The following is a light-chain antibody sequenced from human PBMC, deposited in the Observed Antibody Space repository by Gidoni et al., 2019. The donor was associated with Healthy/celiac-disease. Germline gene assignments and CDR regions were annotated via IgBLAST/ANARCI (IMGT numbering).Light chain of an antibody. CDR3: QSYDSSLSGGV. Sequence: QSVLPQPPSVSGAPGQRVTISGTGSSSNSGAGYDVHWYQQLPGTAPKLLIYGNSNRPSGVPDRFSGSKSGTAASLAITGLQAEDEADYYCQSYDSSLSGGVFGTGTKVTVL. CDR2: GNS. J-gene: IGLJ1*01. V-gene: IGLV1-40*01. CDR1: SSNSGAGYD.